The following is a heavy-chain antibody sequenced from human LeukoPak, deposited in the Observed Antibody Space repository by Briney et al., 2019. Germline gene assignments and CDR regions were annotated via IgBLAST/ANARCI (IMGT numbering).Heavy chain of an antibody. V-gene: IGHV3-74*01. CDR1: GFTFSSYW. D-gene: IGHD2-21*02. J-gene: IGHJ5*02. CDR2: INSDGSST. Sequence: PGGSLRLSCAASGFTFSSYWMHWVRQAPGKGLVWVSRINSDGSSTNYADSVKGRFTTSRDNAKNTLYLQMNSLRAEDTAVYYCARENAGDRWFDPWGQGTLVTVSS. CDR3: ARENAGDRWFDP.